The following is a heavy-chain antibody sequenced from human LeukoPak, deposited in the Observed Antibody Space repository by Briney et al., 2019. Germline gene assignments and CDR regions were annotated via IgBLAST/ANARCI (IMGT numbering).Heavy chain of an antibody. CDR2: SYFNEQT. Sequence: SETLSLTCAVYGGSFSGYYWSWIRQPPGKGLEWIGHSYFNEQTSYNPSLKSRASISADTSKNQFSLNLTSVTVADTAVYYCVGFYGSGSYHWFDPWGQGTLVTVSS. D-gene: IGHD3-10*01. V-gene: IGHV4-34*09. CDR1: GGSFSGYY. J-gene: IGHJ5*02. CDR3: VGFYGSGSYHWFDP.